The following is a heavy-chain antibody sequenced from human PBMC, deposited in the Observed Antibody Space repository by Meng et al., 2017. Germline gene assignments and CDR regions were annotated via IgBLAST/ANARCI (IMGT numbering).Heavy chain of an antibody. Sequence: VQVCRAGGGLVPPGGYLSLSCATYGFTFSSYRMHWVRQAPGKGLVWVSRINSDGSSTSYADSVKGRFTISRDNAKNTLYLQMNSLRAEDTAVYYCARDRSSSGFDYWGQGTLVTVSS. D-gene: IGHD6-19*01. V-gene: IGHV3-74*01. J-gene: IGHJ4*02. CDR1: GFTFSSYR. CDR2: INSDGSST. CDR3: ARDRSSSGFDY.